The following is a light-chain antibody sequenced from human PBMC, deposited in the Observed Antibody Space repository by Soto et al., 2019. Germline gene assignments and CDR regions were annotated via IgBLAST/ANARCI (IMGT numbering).Light chain of an antibody. CDR1: QSISTY. CDR3: QQSNSTPLT. V-gene: IGKV1-39*01. Sequence: DIQMTQSPSSLSASVGDRVTITCRASQSISTYLNWYQQKPGKAPKVLIYAASNLQSGVPSRFSGSGSGTDFTLTISSLQPVDFATYYCQQSNSTPLTFGGGTKVEIK. J-gene: IGKJ4*01. CDR2: AAS.